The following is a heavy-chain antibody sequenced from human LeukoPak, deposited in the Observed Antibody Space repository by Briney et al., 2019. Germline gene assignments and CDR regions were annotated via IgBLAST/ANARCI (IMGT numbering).Heavy chain of an antibody. J-gene: IGHJ3*02. V-gene: IGHV3-21*01. Sequence: GGSLRLSCVVSGFTFSSYWMSWVRQAPGKGLEWVSSISSSSSYIYYADSVKGRFTISRDNAKNSLYLQMNSLRAEDTAVYYCARVIGRVPKGGWSDAFDIWGQGTMVTVSS. CDR3: ARVIGRVPKGGWSDAFDI. CDR1: GFTFSSYW. D-gene: IGHD3-16*02. CDR2: ISSSSSYI.